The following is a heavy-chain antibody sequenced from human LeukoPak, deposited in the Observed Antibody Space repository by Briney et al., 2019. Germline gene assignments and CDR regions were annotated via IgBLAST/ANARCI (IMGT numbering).Heavy chain of an antibody. Sequence: SETLSLTCTVSGVSISSYFWSWIWHPPGKGLEWIGYVYYNGITNYNPSLKSRVSISLDTSKNQFSLKLNSVTAADTAVYYCASQLGGTTFHWGQGTLVTVSS. CDR1: GVSISSYF. CDR3: ASQLGGTTFH. V-gene: IGHV4-59*01. CDR2: VYYNGIT. D-gene: IGHD1-1*01. J-gene: IGHJ4*02.